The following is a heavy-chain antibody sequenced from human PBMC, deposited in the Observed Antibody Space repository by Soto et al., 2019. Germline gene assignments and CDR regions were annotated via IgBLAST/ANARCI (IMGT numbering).Heavy chain of an antibody. D-gene: IGHD6-13*01. CDR3: ARSIAAAVDFDY. J-gene: IGHJ4*02. CDR2: ISAYNGNT. CDR1: GYTFTSYG. Sequence: QVPLVQSGAEVKKPGASVKVSCKASGYTFTSYGISWVRQAPGQGLEWMGWISAYNGNTNYAQKLQGRVTMSTDTSTSKAYMELMRLRSDDTAVYYCARSIAAAVDFDYWGQGTLVTVSS. V-gene: IGHV1-18*01.